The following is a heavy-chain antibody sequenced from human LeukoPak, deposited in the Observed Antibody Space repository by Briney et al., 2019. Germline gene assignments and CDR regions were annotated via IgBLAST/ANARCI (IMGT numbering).Heavy chain of an antibody. CDR2: KYFSGSA. CDR3: ATPYCSTISCLDVFNM. V-gene: IGHV4-31*03. D-gene: IGHD2-2*01. J-gene: IGHJ3*02. Sequence: PSQTLSLTCNVSGVSVSDGRYYWTWIRQRPGKGLEWIGYKYFSGSAKYNPSLKSRLTISIDSPRNQFFLQLSSVTAADTATYYCATPYCSTISCLDVFNMWGQGTRVTVSS. CDR1: GVSVSDGRYY.